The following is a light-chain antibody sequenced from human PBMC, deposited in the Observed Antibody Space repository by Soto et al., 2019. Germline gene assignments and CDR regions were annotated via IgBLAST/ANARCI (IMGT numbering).Light chain of an antibody. CDR1: SSDVGGYNY. Sequence: QSALTQPAPVSGSLGQSITISCTGTSSDVGGYNYVSWYQQHPGKAPKLMIYEVSNRPSGVSNRFSGSKSGNTASLTISGLQPEDEADYYCSSYTSNSTPVFGTGTKVTVL. CDR2: EVS. J-gene: IGLJ1*01. V-gene: IGLV2-14*01. CDR3: SSYTSNSTPV.